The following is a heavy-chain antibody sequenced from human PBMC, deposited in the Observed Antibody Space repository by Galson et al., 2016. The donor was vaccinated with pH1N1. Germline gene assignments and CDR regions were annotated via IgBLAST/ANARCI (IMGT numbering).Heavy chain of an antibody. CDR2: ISPIFGSI. J-gene: IGHJ6*02. Sequence: SVKVSCKASGYSFTRYYVHWVQQAPGQGLEWMGGISPIFGSINYAQRFQGRVTITADIFTNTAYMELSSLRSEDTAIYYCATAGPLVRESLYYSYALDVWGQGTTVTVSS. V-gene: IGHV1-69*06. CDR3: ATAGPLVRESLYYSYALDV. D-gene: IGHD3-10*01. CDR1: GYSFTRYY.